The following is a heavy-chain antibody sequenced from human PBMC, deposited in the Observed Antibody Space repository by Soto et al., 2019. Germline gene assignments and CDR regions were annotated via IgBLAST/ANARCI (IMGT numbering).Heavy chain of an antibody. CDR2: IKSKSDGGTT. D-gene: IGHD1-1*01. Sequence: PGGSLRLSCAASGFTFSNAWMNWVRQAPGKGLEWVGRIKSKSDGGTTDDAAPGKGRFTSSRDDAKKTLYLQRKSLKDEDTAVYYCPTDYTGGGSTQRLYYYYGLDVWGQGTTVNVSS. CDR1: GFTFSNAW. CDR3: PTDYTGGGSTQRLYYYYGLDV. J-gene: IGHJ6*01. V-gene: IGHV3-15*07.